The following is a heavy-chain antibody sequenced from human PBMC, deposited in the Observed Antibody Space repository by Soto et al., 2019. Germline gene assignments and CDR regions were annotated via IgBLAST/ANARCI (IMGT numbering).Heavy chain of an antibody. CDR3: ATNWGGGLHSEGYNWLDP. Sequence: QVQLVQSGAEVKKPGSSVKISCRASGGTFSAYTLSWVRQAPGQGLEWLGGISPIFGTTKYAQKFQGRVTFTAEESAGTAYLELRSLRSDDTAVYYCATNWGGGLHSEGYNWLDPWGQGTRVTVSS. J-gene: IGHJ5*02. CDR2: ISPIFGTT. V-gene: IGHV1-69*01. CDR1: GGTFSAYT. D-gene: IGHD7-27*01.